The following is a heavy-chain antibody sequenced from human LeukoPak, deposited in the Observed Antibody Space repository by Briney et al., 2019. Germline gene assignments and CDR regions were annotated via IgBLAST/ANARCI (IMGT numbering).Heavy chain of an antibody. CDR2: IYPDDSDT. CDR3: ARPNITSYYDGRGYDAFDV. CDR1: GYRSNAYW. Sequence: GESLKISCKGSGYRSNAYWIAWVRQMPGKGLEWMGIIYPDDSDTRYSPSFQGRVTTSADKSVRTAYLKWSSLKASDTAMYYCARPNITSYYDGRGYDAFDVWGQGTMVTVSS. D-gene: IGHD3-22*01. V-gene: IGHV5-51*01. J-gene: IGHJ3*01.